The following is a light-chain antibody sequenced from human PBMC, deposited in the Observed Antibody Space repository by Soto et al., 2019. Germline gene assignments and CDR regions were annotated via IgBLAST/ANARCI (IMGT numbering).Light chain of an antibody. Sequence: EIVLTQSPATLFLSPGERATLSCRASQSISSYLAWYQQKPGQSPRLPIYDASNRATGIPARFSGSGSGTDFTLTISSLEPEDFAVYYCQQRRGTFGQGTKLEIK. J-gene: IGKJ2*02. CDR1: QSISSY. V-gene: IGKV3-11*01. CDR3: QQRRGT. CDR2: DAS.